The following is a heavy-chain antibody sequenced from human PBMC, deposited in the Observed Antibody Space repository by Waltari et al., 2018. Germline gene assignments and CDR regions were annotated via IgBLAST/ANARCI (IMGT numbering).Heavy chain of an antibody. J-gene: IGHJ2*01. CDR3: ARPVVTPVGWYFDL. Sequence: PGKGLEWVSSISSSSIYIYYADSVKGRFTISRDNAKNSLYLQMNSLRAEDTAVYYCARPVVTPVGWYFDLWGRGTLVTVSS. CDR2: ISSSSIYI. D-gene: IGHD2-21*02. V-gene: IGHV3-21*01.